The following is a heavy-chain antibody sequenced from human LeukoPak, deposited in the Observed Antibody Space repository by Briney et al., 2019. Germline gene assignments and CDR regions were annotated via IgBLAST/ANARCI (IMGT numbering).Heavy chain of an antibody. V-gene: IGHV4-59*06. J-gene: IGHJ4*02. CDR1: GGSISSYY. Sequence: PSETLSLTCTVSGGSISSYYWSWIRQHPGKGLEWIGYIYYSGSTYYNPSLKSRVTISVDTSKNQFSLKLSSVTAADTAVYYCARGRSSGWYGYWGQGTLVTVSS. D-gene: IGHD6-19*01. CDR3: ARGRSSGWYGY. CDR2: IYYSGST.